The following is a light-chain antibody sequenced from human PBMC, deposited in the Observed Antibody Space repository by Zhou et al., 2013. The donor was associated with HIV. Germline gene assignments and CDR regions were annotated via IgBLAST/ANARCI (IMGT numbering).Light chain of an antibody. Sequence: DIQMTQSPSTLSASVGVRVTITCRASQSIGSWLAWYQQKPGKAPTLLIYKASSLESGVPSRFSGNGSGTEFSLTISSLQPDDFATYYCQQYNLSPITFGQGTRLQI. J-gene: IGKJ5*01. CDR1: QSIGSW. CDR2: KAS. CDR3: QQYNLSPIT. V-gene: IGKV1-5*03.